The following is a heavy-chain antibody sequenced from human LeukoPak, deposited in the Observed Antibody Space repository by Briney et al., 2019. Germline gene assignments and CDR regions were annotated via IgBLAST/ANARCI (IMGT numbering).Heavy chain of an antibody. CDR3: AGEINGYCSGGSRGDY. J-gene: IGHJ4*02. V-gene: IGHV3-30*04. CDR1: GFTFSSYA. CDR2: ISYDGSNK. Sequence: GGSLRLSCAASGFTFSSYAMHWVRQAPGKGLEWVAVISYDGSNKYYADSVKGRFTISRDNSKNTLYLQMNSLRAEDTAVYYCAGEINGYCSGGSRGDYWGQGTLVTVSS. D-gene: IGHD2-15*01.